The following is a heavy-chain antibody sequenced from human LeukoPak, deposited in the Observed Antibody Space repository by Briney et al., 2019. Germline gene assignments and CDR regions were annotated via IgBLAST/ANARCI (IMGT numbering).Heavy chain of an antibody. CDR3: ARSGGAGGGA. CDR1: GGSISPYY. CDR2: MYYTGSS. D-gene: IGHD3-10*01. V-gene: IGHV4-59*01. J-gene: IGHJ5*02. Sequence: SETLSLTCTVSGGSISPYYWSWIRQSPGKGLEWIGYMYYTGSSKYSPSLKSRVTISLDTSKNQLSLNLISVTAADTAVYYCARSGGAGGGAWGQGTLVTVSS.